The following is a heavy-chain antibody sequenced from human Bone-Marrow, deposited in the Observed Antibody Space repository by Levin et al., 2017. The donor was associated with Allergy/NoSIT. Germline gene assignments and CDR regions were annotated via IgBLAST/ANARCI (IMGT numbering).Heavy chain of an antibody. CDR3: ARTGGLEMSTITRNDAFDV. D-gene: IGHD5-24*01. J-gene: IGHJ3*01. CDR1: GFTFTTYW. V-gene: IGHV5-51*01. CDR2: IYLVDSDT. Sequence: KVSCQGSGFTFTTYWIGWVRQMPGKGLEWMGAIYLVDSDTRYSPSFHGQVTISADKSVNTVHLHLRRLKASDSAMYFCARTGGLEMSTITRNDAFDVWGQGTTVTVSS.